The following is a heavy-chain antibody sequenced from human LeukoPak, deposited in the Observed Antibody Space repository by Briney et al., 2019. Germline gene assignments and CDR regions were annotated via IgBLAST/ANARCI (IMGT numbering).Heavy chain of an antibody. D-gene: IGHD6-19*01. V-gene: IGHV3-30*02. CDR2: FRNAGSIN. J-gene: IGHJ5*02. CDR1: GFTISSYG. Sequence: SGRSLKLTCAAPGFTISSYGMPWVRKAQAQALVLLELFRNAGSINYYADSAKPHLTISRDNSKHTLYLQMNSLRAEDTAVYYCAKGSNGWYYETPLYWFVPWGQGTLVTVSS. CDR3: AKGSNGWYYETPLYWFVP.